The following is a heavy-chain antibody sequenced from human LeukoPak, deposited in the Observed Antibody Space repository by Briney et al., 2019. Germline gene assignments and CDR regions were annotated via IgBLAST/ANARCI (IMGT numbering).Heavy chain of an antibody. Sequence: VASVKVSCKASGYTFTSYDINWVRQATGQGLEWMGWMNPNSGNTGYAQKFQGRVTMTRNTSISTAYMELSSLRSEDTAVYYCARGLGYCSGGSCYSDAFDIWGQGTMVTVSS. J-gene: IGHJ3*02. CDR2: MNPNSGNT. V-gene: IGHV1-8*01. CDR3: ARGLGYCSGGSCYSDAFDI. CDR1: GYTFTSYD. D-gene: IGHD2-15*01.